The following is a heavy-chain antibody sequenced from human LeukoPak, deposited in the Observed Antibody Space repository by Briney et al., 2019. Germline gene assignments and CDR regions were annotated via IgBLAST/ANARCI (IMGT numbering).Heavy chain of an antibody. Sequence: GGSLRLSCAASGFSFSIYAMSWVRQAPGKGLEWVSAIGGSGRTTYYADSVKGRFTISRDNSKNTLYLQLNSLRAEDTAVYYCAKDTCSGGSCYSGFDYWGQGTLVTVSS. J-gene: IGHJ4*02. CDR1: GFSFSIYA. CDR2: IGGSGRTT. D-gene: IGHD2-15*01. V-gene: IGHV3-23*01. CDR3: AKDTCSGGSCYSGFDY.